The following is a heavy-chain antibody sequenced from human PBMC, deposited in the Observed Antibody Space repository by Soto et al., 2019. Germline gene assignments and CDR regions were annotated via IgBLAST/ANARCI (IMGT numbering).Heavy chain of an antibody. Sequence: GGSLRHSCAASGFTFISYSMNWVRQAPGKGLEWVSSISSSSSYIYYADSVKGRFTISRDNAKNSLYLQMNSLRAEDTAVYYCARDDYYDSSGYLAPLDYWGQGTLVTVSS. CDR3: ARDDYYDSSGYLAPLDY. V-gene: IGHV3-21*01. D-gene: IGHD3-22*01. CDR2: ISSSSSYI. J-gene: IGHJ4*02. CDR1: GFTFISYS.